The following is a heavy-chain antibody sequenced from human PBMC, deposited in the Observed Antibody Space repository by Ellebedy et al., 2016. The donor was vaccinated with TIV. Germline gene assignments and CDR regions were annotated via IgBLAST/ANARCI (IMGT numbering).Heavy chain of an antibody. CDR3: ARDPGSGWYFDY. J-gene: IGHJ4*02. Sequence: GESLKISCAASGFSVSSNDMSWVRQAPGKGLEWISLIYSGGYDGDSRYYADSVRGRFTISRDDAKNSLYLQMNSLRDEDTAVYYCARDPGSGWYFDYWGQGTLVTVSS. D-gene: IGHD6-19*01. CDR2: IYSGGYDGDSR. V-gene: IGHV3-66*01. CDR1: GFSVSSND.